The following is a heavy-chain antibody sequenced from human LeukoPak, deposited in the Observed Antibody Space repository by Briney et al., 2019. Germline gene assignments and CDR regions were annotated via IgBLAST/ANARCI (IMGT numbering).Heavy chain of an antibody. CDR3: ARPPKVEVYYYYGMDV. CDR1: GGSISSYY. CDR2: IYYSGST. V-gene: IGHV4-59*01. J-gene: IGHJ6*02. Sequence: PSETLSLTCTVSGGSISSYYWSWIRQPPGKGLEWIGYIYYSGSTNYNPSLKSRVTISVDTSKNQFSLKLSSVTAADTAVYYCARPPKVEVYYYYGMDVWGQGTTVTVSS. D-gene: IGHD4-23*01.